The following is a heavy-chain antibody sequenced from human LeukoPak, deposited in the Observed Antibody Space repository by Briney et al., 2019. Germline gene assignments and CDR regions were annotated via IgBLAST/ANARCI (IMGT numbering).Heavy chain of an antibody. V-gene: IGHV5-51*01. D-gene: IGHD6-13*01. CDR1: GYSFTSYW. Sequence: GESLKISCKGSGYSFTSYWIGWVRHMPGKGLEWMGIIYPGDSDTRYSPSFQGQVTISADKSISTAYLQWSSLKASDTAMYYCARTLSSSWSNDAFDIWGQGTMVTVSS. CDR2: IYPGDSDT. J-gene: IGHJ3*02. CDR3: ARTLSSSWSNDAFDI.